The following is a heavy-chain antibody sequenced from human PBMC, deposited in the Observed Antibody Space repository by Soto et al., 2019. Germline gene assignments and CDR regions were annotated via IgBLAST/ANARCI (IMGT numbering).Heavy chain of an antibody. V-gene: IGHV1-2*02. J-gene: IGHJ4*02. CDR1: GYPFTGYY. D-gene: IGHD6-6*01. Sequence: ASVKVSFKASGYPFTGYYMHWVRQAPGQGLEWMGWINPNSGGTNYAQKFQGRVTMTRDTSISTAYMELSRLRSDDTAVYYCARSIADRNNYFDYWGQGTMVTVSS. CDR3: ARSIADRNNYFDY. CDR2: INPNSGGT.